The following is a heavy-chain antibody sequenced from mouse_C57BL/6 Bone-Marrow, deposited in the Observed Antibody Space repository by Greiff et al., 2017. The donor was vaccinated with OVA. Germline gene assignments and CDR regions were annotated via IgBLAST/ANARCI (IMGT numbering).Heavy chain of an antibody. D-gene: IGHD2-5*01. J-gene: IGHJ4*01. CDR1: GFTFSDYG. V-gene: IGHV5-17*01. Sequence: DVKLVESGGGLVKPGGSLKLSCAASGFTFSDYGMHWVRQAPEKGLEWVAYISSGSSTIYYADTVKGRFTISRDNAKNTLFLQMTSLRSEDTAMYYCARKSNSLYAMDYWGQGTSVTVSS. CDR3: ARKSNSLYAMDY. CDR2: ISSGSSTI.